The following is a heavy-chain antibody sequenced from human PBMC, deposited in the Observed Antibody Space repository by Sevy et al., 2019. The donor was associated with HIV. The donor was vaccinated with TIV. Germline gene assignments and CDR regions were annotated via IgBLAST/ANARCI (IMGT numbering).Heavy chain of an antibody. V-gene: IGHV3-23*01. CDR3: DKPLTKPGYCTNGVCRVGDYGMDV. J-gene: IGHJ6*02. CDR2: ISGSVGST. CDR1: GFTFSSYA. D-gene: IGHD2-8*01. Sequence: GGSLRLSCAASGFTFSSYAMSWVRQAPGKGLEWVSAISGSVGSTYYADSVKGRFTISRDNSKNTLYLKMNSLRAEDTAVYYCDKPLTKPGYCTNGVCRVGDYGMDVWGQGTTVTVSS.